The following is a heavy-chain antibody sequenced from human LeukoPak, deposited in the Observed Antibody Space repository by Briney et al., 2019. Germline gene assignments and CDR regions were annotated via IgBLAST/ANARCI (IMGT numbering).Heavy chain of an antibody. V-gene: IGHV4-59*08. CDR3: ARQYYYDSSGYFSHYYYYGMDV. CDR2: IYYSGST. J-gene: IGHJ6*02. CDR1: GGSISSYY. D-gene: IGHD3-22*01. Sequence: KPSETLSLTCTVSGGSISSYYWSWIRQPPGKGLEWIGYIYYSGSTNYNPSLKSRVTISVDTSKNQFSLKLSSVTAADTAVYYCARQYYYDSSGYFSHYYYYGMDVWGQGTTVTVSS.